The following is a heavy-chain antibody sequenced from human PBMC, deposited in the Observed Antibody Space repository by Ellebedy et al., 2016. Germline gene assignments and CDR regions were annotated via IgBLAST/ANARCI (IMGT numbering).Heavy chain of an antibody. CDR1: GFTFSFYA. J-gene: IGHJ4*02. CDR2: ISKDGLNT. Sequence: GESLKISCAASGFTFSFYAMHWVRQTPGKGLEWLAVISKDGLNTYYADSVKGRFTISRDNSKNTLSLQMNSLRADDTAVYFWARDGSTETYYKYYLDFWGQGTLVTVSS. D-gene: IGHD3-10*01. V-gene: IGHV3-30*04. CDR3: ARDGSTETYYKYYLDF.